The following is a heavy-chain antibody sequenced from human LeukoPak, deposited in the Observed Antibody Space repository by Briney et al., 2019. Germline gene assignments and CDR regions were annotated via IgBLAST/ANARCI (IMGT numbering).Heavy chain of an antibody. D-gene: IGHD6-13*01. V-gene: IGHV3-9*01. J-gene: IGHJ6*02. Sequence: PGGSLRHSWAASGFTFSSHSMNGVGQAPGKAGDEVSGITQNTGSTGSTDSVTGPFNISRDNAKKSLYLQMKSLRPEDTALYYCAKGLGAAGRDYYYYGMDVWGQGTTVTVSS. CDR2: ITQNTGST. CDR1: GFTFSSHS. CDR3: AKGLGAAGRDYYYYGMDV.